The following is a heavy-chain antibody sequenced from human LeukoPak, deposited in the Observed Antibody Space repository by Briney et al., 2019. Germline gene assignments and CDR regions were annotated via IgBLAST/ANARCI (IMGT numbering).Heavy chain of an antibody. CDR3: AKYRTDYDFWSSKGMDV. V-gene: IGHV4-34*01. CDR1: GGSFSGYY. J-gene: IGHJ6*02. CDR2: INHSGST. D-gene: IGHD3-3*01. Sequence: SETLSLTCAVYGGSFSGYYWSWIRQPPGKGLEWIGEINHSGSTNYNPSLKSRVTISVDTSKNQFSLKLSSVTAADTAVYHCAKYRTDYDFWSSKGMDVWGQGTTVTVSS.